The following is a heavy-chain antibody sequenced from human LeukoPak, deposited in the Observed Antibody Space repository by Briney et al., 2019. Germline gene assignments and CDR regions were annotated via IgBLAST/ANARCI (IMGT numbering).Heavy chain of an antibody. J-gene: IGHJ3*02. CDR2: TNSDGSST. CDR3: ARGGLHGAFDI. Sequence: GGSLRLSCAASGFTFSSYWMHWVRQAPGKGLVWVSRTNSDGSSTTYADSVKGRFTTSRDNAKNTLYLQMNSLRAEDTAVYYCARGGLHGAFDIWGQGTMVTVSS. D-gene: IGHD2-15*01. V-gene: IGHV3-74*01. CDR1: GFTFSSYW.